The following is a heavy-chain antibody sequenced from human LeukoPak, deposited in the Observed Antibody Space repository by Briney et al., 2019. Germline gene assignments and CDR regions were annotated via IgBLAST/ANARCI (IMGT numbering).Heavy chain of an antibody. J-gene: IGHJ4*02. Sequence: GGSLRLSCAASGFTFSSYGMNWVRQAPGQGLEWVSYNSSTSGTIYYADSVKGRFTISRDNAKTSLYLQMDSLRDEDTAVYYCARDLWGTSGYRFDYWGQGTLVTVSS. D-gene: IGHD3-22*01. CDR2: NSSTSGTI. CDR3: ARDLWGTSGYRFDY. V-gene: IGHV3-48*02. CDR1: GFTFSSYG.